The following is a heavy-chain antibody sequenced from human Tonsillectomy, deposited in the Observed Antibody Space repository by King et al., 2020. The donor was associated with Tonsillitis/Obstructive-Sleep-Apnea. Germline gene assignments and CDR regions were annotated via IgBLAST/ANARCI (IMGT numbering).Heavy chain of an antibody. CDR2: LSYDGSNK. V-gene: IGHV3-30*18. J-gene: IGHJ4*02. CDR1: GFTFSSYG. Sequence: QLVQSGGGVVQPGRSLRLSCAASGFTFSSYGMHWVRQAPGKGLEWVAVLSYDGSNKYYAESVKGRFTISRDNSKNTLYLQMNSLRAEETAVYYCAKVENYYDSGELGYWGQGTLVTVSS. CDR3: AKVENYYDSGELGY. D-gene: IGHD3-22*01.